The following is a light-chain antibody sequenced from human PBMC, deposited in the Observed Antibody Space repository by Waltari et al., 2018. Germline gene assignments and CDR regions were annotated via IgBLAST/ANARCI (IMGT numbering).Light chain of an antibody. V-gene: IGKV3-20*01. CDR3: QQYGNSPLYT. CDR1: QSVSSSY. Sequence: EIVLTQSPGTLSLSPGERATLSCRASQSVSSSYLAWYQHKPGQAPRLLIYGASSRATGIPDGFSGRGSGTDFTLTISRLEPEDFAVYYCQQYGNSPLYTFGQGTKLEIK. CDR2: GAS. J-gene: IGKJ2*01.